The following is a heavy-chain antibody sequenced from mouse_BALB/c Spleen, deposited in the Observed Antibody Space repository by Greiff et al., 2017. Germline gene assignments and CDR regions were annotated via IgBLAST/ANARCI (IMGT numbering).Heavy chain of an antibody. Sequence: EVKLMESGAELARPGASVKLSCKASGYTFTDYYINWVKQRTGQGLEWIGDINPNYDSTSYNQKFKGKATLTVDKSSSTAYMELRSLTSEDTAVYYCARRGLWGNYFDYWGQGTTLTVSS. V-gene: IGHV1-26*01. CDR2: INPNYDST. J-gene: IGHJ2*01. CDR3: ARRGLWGNYFDY. D-gene: IGHD3-3*01. CDR1: GYTFTDYY.